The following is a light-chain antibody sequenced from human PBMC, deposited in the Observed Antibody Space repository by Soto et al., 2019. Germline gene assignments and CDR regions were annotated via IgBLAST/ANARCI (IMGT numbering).Light chain of an antibody. V-gene: IGKV3-15*01. CDR2: DAS. CDR1: QSVNSN. J-gene: IGKJ4*01. CDR3: QQYNNWPLT. Sequence: EIVMTQSPATLSVSPGERATLSCRASQSVNSNLAWYQQRPGQAPRLLIYDASTRATGIPARFSGSGSGTEFTLTISSLQSEDFAVYYCQQYNNWPLTFGGGTKV.